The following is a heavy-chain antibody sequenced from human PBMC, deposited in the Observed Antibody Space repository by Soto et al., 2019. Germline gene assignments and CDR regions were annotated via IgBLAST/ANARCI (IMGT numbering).Heavy chain of an antibody. J-gene: IGHJ6*02. Sequence: QVQLVESGGGVVQPGRSLRLSCAASGFTFSSYAMHWVRQAPGKGLEWVAVISYDGSNKYYADSVKGRFTISRDNSKNKLYLQMNSLRAEDTVVYYCGRMDVWGHGTTVTVSS. V-gene: IGHV3-30-3*01. CDR1: GFTFSSYA. CDR3: GRMDV. CDR2: ISYDGSNK.